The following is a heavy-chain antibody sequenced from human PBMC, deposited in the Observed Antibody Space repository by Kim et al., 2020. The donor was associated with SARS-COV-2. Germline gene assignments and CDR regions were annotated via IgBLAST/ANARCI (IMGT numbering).Heavy chain of an antibody. D-gene: IGHD3-3*01. J-gene: IGHJ4*02. CDR3: ARDLTIFGVVTEDY. CDR2: INPNSGGT. V-gene: IGHV1-2*02. Sequence: ASVKVSCKASGYTFTGYYMHWVRQAPGQGLEWMGWINPNSGGTNYAQKFQGRVTMTRDTSISTAYMELSRLRSDDTAVYYCARDLTIFGVVTEDYWGQGTLVTVSS. CDR1: GYTFTGYY.